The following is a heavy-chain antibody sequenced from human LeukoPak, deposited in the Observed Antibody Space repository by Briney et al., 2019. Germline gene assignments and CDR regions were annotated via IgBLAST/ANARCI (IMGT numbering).Heavy chain of an antibody. CDR1: GGSISSGGDY. CDR3: ARTIAAALLFDY. J-gene: IGHJ4*02. Sequence: SETLSLTCTVSGGSISSGGDYCSWIRQHGGKGLEWIGYIYYSGSTYYHRSRKRRVTISVDTSKNQFSLKLSSVTAADTAVYYCARTIAAALLFDYWGQGTLVTVSS. D-gene: IGHD6-13*01. V-gene: IGHV4-31*03. CDR2: IYYSGST.